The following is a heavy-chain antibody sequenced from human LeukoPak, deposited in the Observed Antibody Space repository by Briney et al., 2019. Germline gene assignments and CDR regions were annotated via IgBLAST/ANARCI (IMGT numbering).Heavy chain of an antibody. CDR3: ARSNDLYYFDY. V-gene: IGHV1-69*13. CDR1: GGTFSSYA. Sequence: ASVKVSCKASGGTFSSYAISWVRQAPGQGLEWMGGIIPIFGTANYAQEFQGRVTITADESTSTAYMELSSLRSEDTAVYYCARSNDLYYFDYWGQGTLVTVSS. D-gene: IGHD1-1*01. J-gene: IGHJ4*02. CDR2: IIPIFGTA.